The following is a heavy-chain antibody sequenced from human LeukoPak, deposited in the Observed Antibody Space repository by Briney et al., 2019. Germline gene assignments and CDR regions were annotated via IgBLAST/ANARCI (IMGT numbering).Heavy chain of an antibody. Sequence: SETLSLTCTVSVGSISSYYWTWIRQPPGKGLEWIGYIYYTGSTKYNPALKSRVTISLDTSKNQFSLKLSSVTAADTAVYYCARAISSGWYLNLDYWGQGTLVTVSS. J-gene: IGHJ4*02. CDR1: VGSISSYY. V-gene: IGHV4-59*01. CDR2: IYYTGST. CDR3: ARAISSGWYLNLDY. D-gene: IGHD6-19*01.